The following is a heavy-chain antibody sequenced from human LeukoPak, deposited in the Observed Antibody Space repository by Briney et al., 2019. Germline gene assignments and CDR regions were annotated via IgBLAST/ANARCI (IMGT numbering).Heavy chain of an antibody. CDR2: ISYDGSNK. D-gene: IGHD5-12*01. Sequence: PGRSLRLSCAASGFTFSSYGMHWVRQVPGKGLEWVAIISYDGSNKYYADSVKGRFTISRDNSKNTLYLQMNSLRTEDTAVYYCAKDRYSTHNWFDPWGQGTLVTVSS. CDR3: AKDRYSTHNWFDP. J-gene: IGHJ5*02. CDR1: GFTFSSYG. V-gene: IGHV3-30*18.